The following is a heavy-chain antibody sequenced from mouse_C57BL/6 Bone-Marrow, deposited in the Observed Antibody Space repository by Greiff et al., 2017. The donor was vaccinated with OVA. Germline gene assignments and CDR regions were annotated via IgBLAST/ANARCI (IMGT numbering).Heavy chain of an antibody. Sequence: VQLQQSGAELVRPGASVKLSCTASGFNIKDDYMPWVKQRPEQGLEWIGWIDPENGDTEYASKFQGRSTIPADTSSNTAYLQLSRLTSEDTAVYDRTYYTEHERDYWGQGTPLTVSA. V-gene: IGHV14-4*01. D-gene: IGHD1-1*01. CDR1: GFNIKDDY. CDR2: IDPENGDT. J-gene: IGHJ3*01. CDR3: TYYTEHERDY.